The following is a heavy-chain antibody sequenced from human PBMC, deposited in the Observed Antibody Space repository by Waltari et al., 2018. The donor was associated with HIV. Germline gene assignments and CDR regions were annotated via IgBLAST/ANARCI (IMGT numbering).Heavy chain of an antibody. D-gene: IGHD3-22*01. Sequence: EVHLLESGGGLVQPGGSLRLSCAAPGLPFSCTALSWARQAPGKGLGLVSAISGTGGTGYYADSVKGRFTISRDNAKYTLYLQMGSLRADDTAVYHCAKVYYYDSSTYFLKIPHYDYWGQGTLVTVSS. V-gene: IGHV3-23*01. CDR2: ISGTGGTG. CDR3: AKVYYYDSSTYFLKIPHYDY. CDR1: GLPFSCTA. J-gene: IGHJ4*02.